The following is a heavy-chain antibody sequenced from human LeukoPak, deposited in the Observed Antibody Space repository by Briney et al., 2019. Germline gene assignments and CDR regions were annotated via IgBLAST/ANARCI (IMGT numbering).Heavy chain of an antibody. V-gene: IGHV3-74*01. D-gene: IGHD6-19*01. CDR1: GFTFSNYW. Sequence: GGSLRLSCAASGFTFSNYWMHWVRQAPGKGLVWVSRINSDGSSTSYADSVKGRFTISRDNAKNTLYLQMNSLGAEDTAVYYCARDLSSDWYYFDYWGQGTLVTVSS. CDR3: ARDLSSDWYYFDY. J-gene: IGHJ4*02. CDR2: INSDGSST.